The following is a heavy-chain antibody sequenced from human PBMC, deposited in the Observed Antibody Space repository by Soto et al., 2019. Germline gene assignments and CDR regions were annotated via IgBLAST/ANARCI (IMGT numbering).Heavy chain of an antibody. CDR1: GTSVSHYY. D-gene: IGHD5-18*01. Sequence: SETLSLTCSVSGTSVSHYYWSGIRQPAGKGLEHIGRIYTSGSTSYNPSLKSRVTMSMDTSQTQIYLNLTSVTAAHTAVYYCARGGIQLSYAFDYWGQGIQVTVSS. CDR3: ARGGIQLSYAFDY. J-gene: IGHJ4*02. CDR2: IYTSGST. V-gene: IGHV4-4*07.